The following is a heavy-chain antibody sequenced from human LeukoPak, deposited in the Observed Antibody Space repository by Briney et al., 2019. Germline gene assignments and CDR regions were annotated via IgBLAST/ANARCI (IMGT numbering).Heavy chain of an antibody. V-gene: IGHV3-72*01. J-gene: IGHJ4*02. CDR3: ARGFHYDFWSGSYYVDY. CDR2: ITNKPKSYNT. CDR1: GFTFSDHY. Sequence: GGSLRLSCAASGFTFSDHYMDWVRQALGKGLEWVGRITNKPKSYNTEYAASVKGRFTISRDDSKNSLYLQMNSLKTEDTAVYYCARGFHYDFWSGSYYVDYWGQGTLVTVSS. D-gene: IGHD3-3*01.